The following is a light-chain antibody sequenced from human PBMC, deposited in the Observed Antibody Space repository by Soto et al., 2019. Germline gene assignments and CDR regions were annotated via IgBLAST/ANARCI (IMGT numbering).Light chain of an antibody. CDR3: QQYNDYSAWT. V-gene: IGKV3-15*01. CDR2: GAS. Sequence: EIVLTQSPATLSLSPGERATLSCRASQSVSSYLAWYQQKPGQAPRLLIYGASTRATGIPARFSGSGSGTEFTLTISSLRPDDFATYYCQQYNDYSAWTFGQGTKVDIK. CDR1: QSVSSY. J-gene: IGKJ1*01.